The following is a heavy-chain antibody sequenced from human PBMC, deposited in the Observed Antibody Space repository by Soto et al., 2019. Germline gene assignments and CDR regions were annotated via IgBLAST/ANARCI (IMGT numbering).Heavy chain of an antibody. CDR1: GFTFSSYW. V-gene: IGHV3-74*01. J-gene: IGHJ5*02. CDR2: INSDGSST. Sequence: GGSLRLSCAASGFTFSSYWMHWVRQAPGKGLVWVSRINSDGSSTSYADSVKGRFTISRDNAKNTLYLQMNSLRADDTAVYYCARAGYDFWTPAGWFDPWGQGTLVTVSS. D-gene: IGHD3-3*01. CDR3: ARAGYDFWTPAGWFDP.